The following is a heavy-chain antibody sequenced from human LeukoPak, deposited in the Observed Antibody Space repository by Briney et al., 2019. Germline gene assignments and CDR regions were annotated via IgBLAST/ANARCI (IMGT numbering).Heavy chain of an antibody. J-gene: IGHJ4*02. V-gene: IGHV1-3*01. CDR3: ARGVAAAGTGDLDY. D-gene: IGHD6-13*01. CDR1: GYTFTSCA. Sequence: ASVKVSCKASGYTFTSCAMHWVRQAPGQRLEWMGWINAGNGNTKYSQKFQGRVTITRDTSASTAYMELSSLRSEDTAVYYCARGVAAAGTGDLDYWGQGTLVTVSS. CDR2: INAGNGNT.